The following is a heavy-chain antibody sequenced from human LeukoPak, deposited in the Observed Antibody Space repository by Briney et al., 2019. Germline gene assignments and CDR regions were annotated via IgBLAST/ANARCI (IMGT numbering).Heavy chain of an antibody. CDR3: ARSKRSARETYYFDY. D-gene: IGHD3-10*01. Sequence: GASVKVSCKASGGTFSSYAISWVRQAPGQGLEWMGGIIPIFGTANYAQKFQGRVTITADESTSTAYMELSSLRSEDTAAYYCARSKRSARETYYFDYWGQGTLVTVSS. CDR1: GGTFSSYA. V-gene: IGHV1-69*13. J-gene: IGHJ4*02. CDR2: IIPIFGTA.